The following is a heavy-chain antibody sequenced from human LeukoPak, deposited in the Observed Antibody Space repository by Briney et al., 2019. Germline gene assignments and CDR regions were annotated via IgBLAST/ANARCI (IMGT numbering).Heavy chain of an antibody. V-gene: IGHV1-69*13. CDR3: ARATLRRDFYDSSGYNDY. CDR2: IIPIFGTA. D-gene: IGHD3-22*01. CDR1: GYTFTSYG. J-gene: IGHJ4*02. Sequence: ASVKVSCKASGYTFTSYGISWVRQAPGQGLERMGGIIPIFGTANYAQKFQGRVTITADESTSTAYMELSSLRSEDTAVYYCARATLRRDFYDSSGYNDYWGQGTLVTVSS.